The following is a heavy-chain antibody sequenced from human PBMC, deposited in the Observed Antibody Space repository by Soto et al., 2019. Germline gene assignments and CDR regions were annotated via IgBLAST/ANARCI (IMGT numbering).Heavy chain of an antibody. CDR3: ARDGTTDSYYFDY. CDR2: ISSSSTI. V-gene: IGHV3-48*02. CDR1: GFTFSSYS. J-gene: IGHJ4*01. Sequence: QPGGSLRLSCAASGFTFSSYSMNWVRQAPGKGLEWVSYISSSSTIYYADSVKGRFTISRDKAKDSLYLQMNSLRDEDTAVYYCARDGTTDSYYFDYWGHGT. D-gene: IGHD1-1*01.